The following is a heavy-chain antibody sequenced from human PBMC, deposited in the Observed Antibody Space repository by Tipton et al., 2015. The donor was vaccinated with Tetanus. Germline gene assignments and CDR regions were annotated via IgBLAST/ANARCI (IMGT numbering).Heavy chain of an antibody. D-gene: IGHD5-24*01. CDR2: IYYRGST. CDR3: ARGDGSTLHY. J-gene: IGHJ4*02. CDR1: GGSISTYY. V-gene: IGHV4-59*01. Sequence: TLSLTCTVSGGSISTYYWSWIRQPPGKGLEWIGYIYYRGSTNYYPSLKSRVTMSVDTSKNQFSLNLSSVTAADTAVYYCARGDGSTLHYWGQGTLVTVS.